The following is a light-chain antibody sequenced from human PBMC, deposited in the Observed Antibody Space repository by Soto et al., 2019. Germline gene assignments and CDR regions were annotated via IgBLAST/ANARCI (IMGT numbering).Light chain of an antibody. V-gene: IGLV1-51*01. CDR3: GTWDSSLSAGV. CDR1: SSNIGNNY. J-gene: IGLJ2*01. CDR2: DNN. Sequence: QSVLTQPPSVSAAPGQKVTISCSGSSSNIGNNYVSWYQQLPGTAPKLLIYDNNKRPSGIPDRISGSKSGTSATLAITGHQAGDEADYYCGTWDSSLSAGVFGGGTKLTVL.